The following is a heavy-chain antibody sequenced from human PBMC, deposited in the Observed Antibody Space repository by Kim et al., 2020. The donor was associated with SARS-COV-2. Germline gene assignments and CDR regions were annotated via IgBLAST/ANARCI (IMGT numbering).Heavy chain of an antibody. CDR2: ITYHGST. CDR1: GESFSGFH. Sequence: SETLSLTCAVYGESFSGFHWAWIRQAPGKGLEWIGEITYHGSTEYSSSLKSRVTMSVDTSKNQFSLKLNSVTAADTAVYYCARNWAATNGYYFDYWSRGTPVTVSS. J-gene: IGHJ4*02. CDR3: ARNWAATNGYYFDY. V-gene: IGHV4-34*01. D-gene: IGHD2-8*01.